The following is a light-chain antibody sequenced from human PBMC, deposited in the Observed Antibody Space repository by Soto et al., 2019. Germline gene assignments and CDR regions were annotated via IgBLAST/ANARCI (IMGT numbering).Light chain of an antibody. V-gene: IGLV2-23*01. Sequence: QSVLTQPASVSGSPGQSITISCTASSSHIGSSNLVSWYQHHSGKAPKLIIYEGNKRPSGVSNRFSGSKSGKTASLTISGLQAEDEGTYYCCSYAGSNPLYVFGTGTKVTV. CDR3: CSYAGSNPLYV. CDR1: SSHIGSSNL. CDR2: EGN. J-gene: IGLJ1*01.